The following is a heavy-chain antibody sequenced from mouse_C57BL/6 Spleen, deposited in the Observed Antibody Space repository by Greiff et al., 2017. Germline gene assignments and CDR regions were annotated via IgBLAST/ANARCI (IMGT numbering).Heavy chain of an antibody. CDR2: INPGSGGT. J-gene: IGHJ2*01. CDR1: GYAFTNYL. D-gene: IGHD1-1*01. Sequence: VQLQESGAELVRPGTSVKVSCKASGYAFTNYLIEWVKQRPGQGLEWIGVINPGSGGTNYNEKFKGKATLTADKSSSTAYMQLRSLTSEDSAVYFCARYGSSLYFDYWGQGTTLTVSS. CDR3: ARYGSSLYFDY. V-gene: IGHV1-54*01.